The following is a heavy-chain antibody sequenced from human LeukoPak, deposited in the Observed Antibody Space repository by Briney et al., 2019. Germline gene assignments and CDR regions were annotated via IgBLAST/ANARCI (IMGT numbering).Heavy chain of an antibody. D-gene: IGHD5-12*01. CDR1: GGTFSSYA. V-gene: IGHV1-69*01. Sequence: SVKVSCKASGGTFSSYAISWVRQAPGQGLECMGGIIPIFGTANYAQKFQGRVTITADESTSTAYMEMSRLGSEDTAVYYCARDWLPQGMDVWGQGTTVTVSS. J-gene: IGHJ6*02. CDR2: IIPIFGTA. CDR3: ARDWLPQGMDV.